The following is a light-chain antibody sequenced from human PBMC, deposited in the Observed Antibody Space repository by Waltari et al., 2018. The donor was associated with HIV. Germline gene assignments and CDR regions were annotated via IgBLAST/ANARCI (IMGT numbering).Light chain of an antibody. J-gene: IGLJ3*02. CDR1: RSTIGSNT. CDR2: SNN. V-gene: IGLV1-44*01. Sequence: QSVLTQPPSASGTPGQRVTISCSGSRSTIGSNTVSWYQQRPGTAPKLFIYSNNQRPSGVPDRFSGSKSGTSASLAISGLQSEDEADYYCAAWDDSLNGWVFGGGTKLTVV. CDR3: AAWDDSLNGWV.